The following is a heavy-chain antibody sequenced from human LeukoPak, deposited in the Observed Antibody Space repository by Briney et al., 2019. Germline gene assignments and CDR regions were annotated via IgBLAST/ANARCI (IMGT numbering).Heavy chain of an antibody. CDR3: ARGRKGRGGNNWFDP. Sequence: ASVKVSCKASGYTFTSYGISWVRQAPGQGLGWMGWISAYNGNTNYAQKLQGRVTMTRNTSISTAYMELSSLRSEDTAVYYCARGRKGRGGNNWFDPWGQGTLVTVSS. CDR2: ISAYNGNT. CDR1: GYTFTSYG. V-gene: IGHV1-18*01. J-gene: IGHJ5*02. D-gene: IGHD3-16*01.